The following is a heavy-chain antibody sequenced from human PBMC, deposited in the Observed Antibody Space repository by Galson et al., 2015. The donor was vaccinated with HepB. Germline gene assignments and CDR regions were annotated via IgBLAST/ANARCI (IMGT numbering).Heavy chain of an antibody. J-gene: IGHJ4*02. D-gene: IGHD3-10*01. CDR1: GFPLSNAW. V-gene: IGHV3-15*07. CDR3: ATEVFKGFGERTGDY. CDR2: ITTKTHGETT. Sequence: SLRLSCAGSGFPLSNAWMNWVRQAPGKGLEWVGRITTKTHGETTDYSAPAKGRFTISRDDSKNTLYLQMDSLRIEDTGVYYCATEVFKGFGERTGDYWGQGTPVIVSS.